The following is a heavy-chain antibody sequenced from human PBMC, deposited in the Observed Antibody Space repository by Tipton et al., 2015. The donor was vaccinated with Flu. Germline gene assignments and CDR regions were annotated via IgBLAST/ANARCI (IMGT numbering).Heavy chain of an antibody. V-gene: IGHV4-38-2*01. CDR1: GYSISTGYY. J-gene: IGHJ4*02. CDR3: SRSTYYYGSGSSDY. CDR2: ISHSGST. D-gene: IGHD3-10*01. Sequence: TLSLTCAVSGYSISTGYYWGWIWQPPGKGLEWIGSISHSGSTYYKPSLKSRVTISLDTFQNQFSLKLNSVTAADTAVYYCSRSTYYYGSGSSDYWGQGTLVTVSS.